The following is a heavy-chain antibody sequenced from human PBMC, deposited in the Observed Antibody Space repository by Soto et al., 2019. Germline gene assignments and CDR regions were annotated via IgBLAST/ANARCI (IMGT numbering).Heavy chain of an antibody. J-gene: IGHJ6*02. CDR1: GFTFSSYA. V-gene: IGHV3-23*01. CDR2: ISGSGGST. D-gene: IGHD3-16*01. CDR3: AKGGKIYYYYGMDV. Sequence: GSLRLSCAASGFTFSSYAMSWVRQAPGKGLEWVSAISGSGGSTYHADSVKGRFTISRDNSKNTLYLQMNSLRAEDTAVYYCAKGGKIYYYYGMDVWGQGTTVTVSS.